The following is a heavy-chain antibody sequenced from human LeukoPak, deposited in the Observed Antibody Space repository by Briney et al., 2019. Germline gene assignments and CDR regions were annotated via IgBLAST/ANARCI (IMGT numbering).Heavy chain of an antibody. J-gene: IGHJ4*02. V-gene: IGHV1-2*02. D-gene: IGHD4-17*01. CDR3: ARDSYGDYVYYFDY. Sequence: ASVKVSCKASGYSFTGYYIHWVRQAPGQGLEWMGWINPNSGGTNYAQKFQGRVTMTRDTSISTAYMELSRLRSDDTAVYYCARDSYGDYVYYFDYWGQGTLVTVSS. CDR1: GYSFTGYY. CDR2: INPNSGGT.